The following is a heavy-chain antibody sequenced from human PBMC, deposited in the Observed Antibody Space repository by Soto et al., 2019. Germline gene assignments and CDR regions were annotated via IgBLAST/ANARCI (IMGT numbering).Heavy chain of an antibody. J-gene: IGHJ3*02. D-gene: IGHD2-15*01. CDR1: GYTFTSYG. CDR3: ARDFGYCSGGSCFGDAFDI. Sequence: ASVKVSCKASGYTFTSYGISWVRQAPEQGLEWMGWISAYNGNTNYAQKLQGRVTMTTDTSTSTAYMELRSLRSDDTAVYYCARDFGYCSGGSCFGDAFDIWGQGTMVTVSS. CDR2: ISAYNGNT. V-gene: IGHV1-18*04.